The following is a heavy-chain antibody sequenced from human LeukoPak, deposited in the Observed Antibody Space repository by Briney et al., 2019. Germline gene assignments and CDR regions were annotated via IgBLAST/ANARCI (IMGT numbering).Heavy chain of an antibody. CDR3: ARGITAMVTSYFDY. CDR2: IYYSGST. V-gene: IGHV4-59*01. D-gene: IGHD5-18*01. CDR1: GGSISSYY. J-gene: IGHJ4*02. Sequence: PSETLSLTCTVSGGSISSYYWSRIRQPPGKGLEWIGYIYYSGSTNYNPSLKSRVTISVDTSKNQFSLKLSSVTAADTAVYYCARGITAMVTSYFDYWGQGTLVTVSS.